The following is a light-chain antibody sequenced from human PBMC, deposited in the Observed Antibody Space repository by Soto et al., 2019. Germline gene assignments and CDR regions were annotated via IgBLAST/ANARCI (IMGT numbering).Light chain of an antibody. Sequence: DIQMTQSPSAMSASVGDRVTITCRASQGISNYLAWFQQKPGQGPKRLIYGASNLQSGVPPRFSGSGSETEFTLTISNLQHEDIATYYCLQHNAYPFTFGQGTKLEIK. J-gene: IGKJ2*01. V-gene: IGKV1-17*03. CDR3: LQHNAYPFT. CDR2: GAS. CDR1: QGISNY.